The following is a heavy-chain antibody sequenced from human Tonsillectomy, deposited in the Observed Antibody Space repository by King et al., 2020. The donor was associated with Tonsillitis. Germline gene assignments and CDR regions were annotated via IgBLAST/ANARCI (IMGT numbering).Heavy chain of an antibody. V-gene: IGHV3-20*04. CDR2: VTWNRGST. CDR3: ASQGPIVGADYAFDI. CDR1: GFTFDDYG. Sequence: VQLVESGGGVVRPGGSLRLSCAASGFTFDDYGMSWVRQAPGKGLEWVSGVTWNRGSTGYADSVKGRFTISRDNAKNSLYLQMNSLRAEDTALYFCASQGPIVGADYAFDIWGQGTMVTVSS. J-gene: IGHJ3*02. D-gene: IGHD1-26*01.